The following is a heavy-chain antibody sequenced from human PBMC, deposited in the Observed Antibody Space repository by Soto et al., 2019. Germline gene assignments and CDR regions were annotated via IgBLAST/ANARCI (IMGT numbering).Heavy chain of an antibody. J-gene: IGHJ6*02. Sequence: GASVKVSCKASGGTFSSYAISWVRQAPGQGLEWMGGIIPIFGTANYAQKFQGRVTITADESTSTAYMELSSLRSEDTAVYYCARGGYCSSTSCSYYYYGMDVWGQGTTVTVSS. CDR2: IIPIFGTA. CDR3: ARGGYCSSTSCSYYYYGMDV. CDR1: GGTFSSYA. D-gene: IGHD2-2*03. V-gene: IGHV1-69*13.